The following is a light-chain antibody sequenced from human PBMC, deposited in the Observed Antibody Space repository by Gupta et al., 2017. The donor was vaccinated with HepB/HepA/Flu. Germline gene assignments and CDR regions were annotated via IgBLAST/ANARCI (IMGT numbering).Light chain of an antibody. CDR1: QSVSSY. J-gene: IGKJ2*01. V-gene: IGKV3-11*01. CDR2: DAS. CDR3: QQHSNWPPYT. Sequence: EIVLTQSPATLSLSPGERATLSCRASQSVSSYLAWYQQKPGQAPRLLIYDASNRDTGIPARFSGSGYGTDVTLTISSREQEDFAVYYCQQHSNWPPYTFGQGTKMDIK.